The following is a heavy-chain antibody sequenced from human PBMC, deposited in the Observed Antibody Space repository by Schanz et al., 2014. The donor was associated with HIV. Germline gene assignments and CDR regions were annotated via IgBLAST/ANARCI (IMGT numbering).Heavy chain of an antibody. D-gene: IGHD1-26*01. V-gene: IGHV3-23*01. CDR2: ISGSGGST. CDR3: ARDLNVGRHFDH. Sequence: VQLLESGGGLVQPGGSLRLSCAASGFTFSSYAMSWVRQAPGKGLEGVSAISGSGGSTYYADSVKGRFTISRDNAKNSLHLQMSRLGAEDTAVYYCARDLNVGRHFDHWGQGTLVTVSS. CDR1: GFTFSSYA. J-gene: IGHJ4*02.